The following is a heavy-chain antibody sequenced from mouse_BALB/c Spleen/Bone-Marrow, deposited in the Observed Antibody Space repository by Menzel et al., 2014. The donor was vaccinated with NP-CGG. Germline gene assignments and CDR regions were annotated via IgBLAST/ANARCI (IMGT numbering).Heavy chain of an antibody. J-gene: IGHJ3*01. V-gene: IGHV5-12*01. D-gene: IGHD2-2*01. CDR1: GFTFSDYY. CDR3: ARQGIYYGYDPFAY. CDR2: ISNGGGST. Sequence: EVKLVESGGGLVQPGGSLKLSCAPSGFTFSDYYMYWVRQTPEKRLEWVAYISNGGGSTYYPDTVKGRFTISRDNAKNTLYLQMSRLKSEDTAMYYCARQGIYYGYDPFAYWGQGTLVTVS.